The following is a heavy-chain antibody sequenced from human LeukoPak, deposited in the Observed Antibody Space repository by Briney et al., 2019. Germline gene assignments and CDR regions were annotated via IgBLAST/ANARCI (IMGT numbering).Heavy chain of an antibody. D-gene: IGHD1-26*01. Sequence: PGGSLRLSCAASGFTFSSYSMNWVRQAPGKGLEWVSSISSSSSYIYYADSMKGRFTISRDNAKNSLYLQMNSLRAEDTAVYYCARGQQDSGSYGGWGQGTLVTVSS. V-gene: IGHV3-21*01. CDR1: GFTFSSYS. J-gene: IGHJ4*02. CDR2: ISSSSSYI. CDR3: ARGQQDSGSYGG.